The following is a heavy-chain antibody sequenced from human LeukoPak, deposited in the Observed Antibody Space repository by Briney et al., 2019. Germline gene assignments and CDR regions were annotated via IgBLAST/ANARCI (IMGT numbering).Heavy chain of an antibody. D-gene: IGHD2-15*01. V-gene: IGHV3-11*01. CDR2: TSSSGGYI. CDR1: GFTFRDYY. Sequence: GGSLRLSCAASGFTFRDYYMVWLRQAPGKGLEWVSSTSSSGGYINYADSVKGRFTISRDNAKNSLYLQMNSLRPEDTAVYYCSRDRDVVVGDAHYDALDVWGQGTVVTVSS. CDR3: SRDRDVVVGDAHYDALDV. J-gene: IGHJ3*01.